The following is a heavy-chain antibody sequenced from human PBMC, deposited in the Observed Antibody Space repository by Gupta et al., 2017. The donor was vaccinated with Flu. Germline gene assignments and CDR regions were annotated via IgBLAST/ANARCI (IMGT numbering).Heavy chain of an antibody. Sequence: IDYYIYWGRQAPGQGLEWMGWINPNTGGTNDAHKMQGRVAMTRDTSISTDYMELSSLRYDDSAVYYCARYYGGGGTCYSDYWGQGTLVTVSS. D-gene: IGHD2-15*01. J-gene: IGHJ4*02. CDR2: INPNTGGT. V-gene: IGHV1-2*07. CDR1: IDYY. CDR3: ARYYGGGGTCYSDY.